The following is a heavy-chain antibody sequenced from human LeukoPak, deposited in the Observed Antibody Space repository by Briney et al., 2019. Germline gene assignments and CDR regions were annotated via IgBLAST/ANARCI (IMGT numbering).Heavy chain of an antibody. D-gene: IGHD2-8*01. J-gene: IGHJ4*02. CDR2: ISGSGGDT. CDR3: AKDRSCTNNICHGDFDY. V-gene: IGHV3-23*01. Sequence: PGGSLTLSCAASGFTFSNYAMSWVRQAPGKGLEWVSGISGSGGDTYYTDSVKGRFTISRHNSKNTLYPQMNSLRAEDTAVYYCAKDRSCTNNICHGDFDYWGEGTLVTVSS. CDR1: GFTFSNYA.